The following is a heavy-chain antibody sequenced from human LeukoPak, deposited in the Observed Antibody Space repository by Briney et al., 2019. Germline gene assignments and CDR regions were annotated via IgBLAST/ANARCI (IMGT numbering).Heavy chain of an antibody. CDR1: GYTFTGYY. Sequence: GASLKVSCKASGYTFTGYYMHWVRQAPGQGLEWMGWINPNSGGTNYAQKFQGRVTMTRDTSISTAYMELSRLRSDDTAVYYCARDTYRHVVGATCHYWGQGTLVTVSS. J-gene: IGHJ4*02. CDR2: INPNSGGT. CDR3: ARDTYRHVVGATCHY. V-gene: IGHV1-2*02. D-gene: IGHD1-26*01.